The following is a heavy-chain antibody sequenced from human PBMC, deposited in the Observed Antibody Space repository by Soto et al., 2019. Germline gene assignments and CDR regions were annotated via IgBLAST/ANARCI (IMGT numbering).Heavy chain of an antibody. CDR2: MSSTGSFM. J-gene: IGHJ6*03. CDR3: AMGGGITGVDYMDV. V-gene: IGHV3-21*01. D-gene: IGHD2-8*02. Sequence: EVQLVESGGGLVKPGESLRLACAASGFTFSHYSMNWVRQAPGKGLEWVSSMSSTGSFMYYADSVKGRFTISRDSAKESLYLQMNILRGQDTAVYYCAMGGGITGVDYMDVWGKGTTVIVSS. CDR1: GFTFSHYS.